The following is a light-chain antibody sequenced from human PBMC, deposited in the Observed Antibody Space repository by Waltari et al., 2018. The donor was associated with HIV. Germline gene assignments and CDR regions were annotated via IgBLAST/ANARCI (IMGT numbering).Light chain of an antibody. V-gene: IGLV1-44*01. CDR1: SSNIGSNT. CDR3: AAWDDSLNGPV. J-gene: IGLJ3*02. CDR2: SNN. Sequence: QSVLIQPPSASGTPGQRVTISCSGSSSNIGSNTVNWYQQLPGTAPKLLIHSNNQRPSGVPDRFSGSKSGTSASLAISGLQSEDEADYYCAAWDDSLNGPVFGGGTKLTVL.